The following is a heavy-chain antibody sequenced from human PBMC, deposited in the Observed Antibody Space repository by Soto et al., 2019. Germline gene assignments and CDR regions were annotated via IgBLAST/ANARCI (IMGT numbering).Heavy chain of an antibody. D-gene: IGHD6-13*01. CDR1: GYTLTELS. Sequence: QVQLVQSGAEVKKPGASVKVSCKVSGYTLTELSMHWVRQAPGKGLGWMGGFDPEDGETIYAQKFQGRVTMTEDTYTDTDYMELSSLRSEDTDVYCCARLAAGGSGPYYYYYYMDVLGKGTTVT. CDR2: FDPEDGET. V-gene: IGHV1-24*01. CDR3: ARLAAGGSGPYYYYYYMDV. J-gene: IGHJ6*03.